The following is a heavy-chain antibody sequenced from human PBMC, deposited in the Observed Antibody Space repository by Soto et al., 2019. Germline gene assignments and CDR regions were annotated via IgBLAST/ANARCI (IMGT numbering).Heavy chain of an antibody. CDR2: IYYSGST. CDR3: ARRDYGDYMGGTYYFDY. J-gene: IGHJ4*02. CDR1: GGSISSSSYY. Sequence: SETLSLTCTVSGGSISSSSYYWGWIRQPPGKGLEWIGSIYYSGSTYYNPSLKSRVTISVDTSKNQFSLKLSSVTAADTAVYYCARRDYGDYMGGTYYFDYWGQGTLVTVSS. D-gene: IGHD4-17*01. V-gene: IGHV4-39*01.